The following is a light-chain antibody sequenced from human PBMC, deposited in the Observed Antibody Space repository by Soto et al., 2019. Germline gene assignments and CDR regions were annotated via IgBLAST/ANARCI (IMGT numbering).Light chain of an antibody. CDR3: CSYAGGTSVV. J-gene: IGLJ2*01. CDR2: DVS. V-gene: IGLV2-11*01. CDR1: SSDVGGYNF. Sequence: QSALPQPRSVSASPGQSVTISCTGTSSDVGGYNFVSWYRQHPGKAPKLMLSDVSKRPSGVPDRFSGSRSGNTASLTISGLQTEDEADYYCCSYAGGTSVVFGGGTKVTVL.